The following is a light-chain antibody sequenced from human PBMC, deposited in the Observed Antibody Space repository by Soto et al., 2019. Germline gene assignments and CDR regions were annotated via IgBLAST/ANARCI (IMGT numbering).Light chain of an antibody. CDR2: DAS. CDR1: QGIVRW. V-gene: IGKV1-5*01. Sequence: DIQMTQSLSTLSAFVGDKVTITSRASQGIVRWLAWYQQKPGKAPKLLIYDASSLESGVPSRFSGSGSGTEFTLTISSLQPDDFATYYCQQYNTYSPERTFGQGTKVEVK. J-gene: IGKJ1*01. CDR3: QQYNTYSPERT.